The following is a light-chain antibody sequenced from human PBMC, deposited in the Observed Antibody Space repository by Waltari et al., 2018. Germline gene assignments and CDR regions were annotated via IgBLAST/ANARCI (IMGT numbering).Light chain of an antibody. V-gene: IGLV2-14*01. CDR3: SSYTSSSPL. J-gene: IGLJ2*01. CDR1: SSDVGGYNY. Sequence: SALTQPASVSGSPGTSITISCTGTSSDVGGYNYVSWYQQHPGNTPKLMIYEVSNQPSGVSNRFSGSKSGNTASLTISGLQAEDEADYYCSSYTSSSPLFGGGTKLTVL. CDR2: EVS.